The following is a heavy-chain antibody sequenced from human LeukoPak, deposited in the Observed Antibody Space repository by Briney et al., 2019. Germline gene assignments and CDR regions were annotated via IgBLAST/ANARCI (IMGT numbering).Heavy chain of an antibody. CDR2: IYYTGST. D-gene: IGHD4-23*01. V-gene: IGHV4-59*08. CDR1: GGSISNYF. CDR3: ARGGTSVVTLSY. J-gene: IGHJ4*02. Sequence: PSETLSLTCTVSGGSISNYFWGWIRQPPGKGLEWVGYIYYTGSTYYNPSLKSRVTISVDTSKNQFSLKLSSVTAADTAVYYCARGGTSVVTLSYWGQGTLVTVSS.